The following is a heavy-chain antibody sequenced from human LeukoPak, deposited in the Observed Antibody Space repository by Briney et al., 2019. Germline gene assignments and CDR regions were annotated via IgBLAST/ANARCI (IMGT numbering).Heavy chain of an antibody. D-gene: IGHD2-15*01. CDR1: GFTFSSYG. Sequence: GGSLRLSCAASGFTFSSYGMHWVRQAPGKGLEWVAFIRYDGSNKYYADSVKGRFTISRDNSKNTLYLQMNSLRAEDTAVYYCATLSVVVVPAELNWGQGTLVTVSS. CDR3: ATLSVVVVPAELN. V-gene: IGHV3-30*02. J-gene: IGHJ4*02. CDR2: IRYDGSNK.